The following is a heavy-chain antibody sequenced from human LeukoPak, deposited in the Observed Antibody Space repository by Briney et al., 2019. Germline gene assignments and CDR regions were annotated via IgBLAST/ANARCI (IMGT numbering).Heavy chain of an antibody. CDR2: ISGDNGNT. Sequence: GASVKVSCKASGYTFTGYYMHWVRQAPGQGLEWMGWISGDNGNTYYAQKLQGRVTMTTDTSTSTAYMELRSLRSDDTAVYYCARDCDRSGYYCYWSQGTLVTVSS. V-gene: IGHV1-18*04. J-gene: IGHJ4*02. CDR3: ARDCDRSGYYCY. CDR1: GYTFTGYY. D-gene: IGHD3-22*01.